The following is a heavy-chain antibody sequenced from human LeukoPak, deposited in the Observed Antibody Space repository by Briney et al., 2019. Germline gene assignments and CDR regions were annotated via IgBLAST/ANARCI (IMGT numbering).Heavy chain of an antibody. D-gene: IGHD3-10*01. CDR1: GGSISSSSYY. J-gene: IGHJ4*02. V-gene: IGHV4-39*07. Sequence: SETLSLTCTVSGGSISSSSYYWGWIRQPPGKGLEWIGEINHSGSTNYNSSLKSRVTISVDTSKNQFSLKLSSVTAADTAVYYCARGPRYYGSGTFDYWGQGTLVTVSS. CDR3: ARGPRYYGSGTFDY. CDR2: INHSGST.